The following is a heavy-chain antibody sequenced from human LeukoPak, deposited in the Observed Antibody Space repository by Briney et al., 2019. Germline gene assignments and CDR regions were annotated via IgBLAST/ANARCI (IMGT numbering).Heavy chain of an antibody. V-gene: IGHV1-18*01. J-gene: IGHJ6*02. CDR3: AREPHYDYVWGGYNLNYYYYGMDV. CDR2: ISAYNGNT. D-gene: IGHD3-16*01. CDR1: GYTFTSYG. Sequence: ASVKVSCKASGYTFTSYGISWVRQAPGQGLEWMGWISAYNGNTNYAQKLQGRVTMTTDTSTSTAYMELRSLRSDDTAVYYCAREPHYDYVWGGYNLNYYYYGMDVWGQGTTVTVSS.